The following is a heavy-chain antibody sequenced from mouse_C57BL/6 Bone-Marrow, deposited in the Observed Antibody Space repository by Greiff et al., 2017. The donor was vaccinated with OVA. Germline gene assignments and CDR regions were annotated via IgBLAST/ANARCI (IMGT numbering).Heavy chain of an antibody. CDR3: ARSNWGFSAWFAY. J-gene: IGHJ3*01. V-gene: IGHV1-81*01. CDR2: IYPRSGNT. Sequence: QVQLQQPGAELVKPGASVKLSCKASGYTFTSYGISWVKQRTGQGLEWIGEIYPRSGNTYYNEKFKGKATLTADKSSSTAYMELRSLTSEDSAVYFCARSNWGFSAWFAYWGQGTLVTVSA. D-gene: IGHD4-1*01. CDR1: GYTFTSYG.